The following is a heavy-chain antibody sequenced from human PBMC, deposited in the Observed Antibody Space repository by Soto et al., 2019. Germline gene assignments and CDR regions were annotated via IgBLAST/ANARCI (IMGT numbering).Heavy chain of an antibody. J-gene: IGHJ4*02. D-gene: IGHD2-8*01. Sequence: PSETLSLTCTVSGDSVSSVGFHWAWLRQPPGKGLEWIGSIYHSGSTYYNPSLKSRVTISVDTSKNQFSLKLSSVTAADTAVYYCTRTIGRSMHTLDYRGQGTLVTLS. CDR1: GDSVSSVGFH. V-gene: IGHV4-38-2*02. CDR2: IYHSGST. CDR3: TRTIGRSMHTLDY.